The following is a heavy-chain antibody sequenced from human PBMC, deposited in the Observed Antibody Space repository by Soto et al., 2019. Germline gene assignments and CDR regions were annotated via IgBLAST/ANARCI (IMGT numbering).Heavy chain of an antibody. CDR2: MYNTGST. CDR3: ARGPGTMAKIDY. Sequence: SETLSLTCTVSGGSISGYYWSWIRQPPGKGLEWIGYMYNTGSTVYNPSFKSRVTISVDTSKNQFSLKLSSVTAADTAVYYCARGPGTMAKIDYWGQGNLVTVS. D-gene: IGHD3-10*01. V-gene: IGHV4-59*12. CDR1: GGSISGYY. J-gene: IGHJ4*02.